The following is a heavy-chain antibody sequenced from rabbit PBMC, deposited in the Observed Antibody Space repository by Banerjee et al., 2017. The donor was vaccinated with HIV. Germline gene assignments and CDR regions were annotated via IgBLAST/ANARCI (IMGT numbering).Heavy chain of an antibody. CDR2: IYTGRGGDT. CDR3: ARRSADTGYWILEF. V-gene: IGHV1S45*01. D-gene: IGHD8-1*01. CDR1: GIDFSNYG. J-gene: IGHJ6*01. Sequence: QEQLVESGGSLVTLGGSLKLSCKASGIDFSNYGISWVRQAPGKGLELIACIYTGRGGDTRYASWVNGRFTISKTSSTTVTLQVTSLTAADTATYFCARRSADTGYWILEFWGPGTLVTVS.